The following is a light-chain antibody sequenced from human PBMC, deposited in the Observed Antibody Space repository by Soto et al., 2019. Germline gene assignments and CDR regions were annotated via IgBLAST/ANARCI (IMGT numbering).Light chain of an antibody. J-gene: IGKJ3*01. CDR1: QSVGSN. V-gene: IGKV3-15*01. Sequence: EIVMTQSPATLSVSPGERATLSCRASQSVGSNLAWYQQKPGQAPRLLIYGASTRATGITARFSGSGSGTEFTLTISSLQSEDFAVYYCQQYNNWPDFTFGPGTKVDVK. CDR3: QQYNNWPDFT. CDR2: GAS.